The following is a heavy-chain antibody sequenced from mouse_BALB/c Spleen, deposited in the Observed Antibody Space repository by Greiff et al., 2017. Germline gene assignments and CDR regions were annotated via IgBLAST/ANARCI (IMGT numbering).Heavy chain of an antibody. CDR2: IRLKSDNYAT. Sequence: EVQVVESGGGLVQPGGSMKLSCVASGFTFSSYWMSWVRQSPEKGLEWVAEIRLKSDNYATHYAESVKGKFTISRDDSKSRLYLQMNSLRAEDTGIYYCTTSMDYWGQGTSVTVSS. CDR3: TTSMDY. J-gene: IGHJ4*01. V-gene: IGHV6-6*02. CDR1: GFTFSSYW.